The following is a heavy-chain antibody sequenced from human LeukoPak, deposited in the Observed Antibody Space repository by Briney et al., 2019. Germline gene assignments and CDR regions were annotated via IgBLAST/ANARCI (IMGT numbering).Heavy chain of an antibody. CDR3: ARRYSSSWYYTPFQH. D-gene: IGHD6-13*01. V-gene: IGHV4-4*02. Sequence: SGTLSLTCAVSGGSISSSNWWSWVRQPPGKGLEWIGEIYHSGSTNYNPSLKSRVTISVDTSKNQFSLKLSSVTAADTAVYYCARRYSSSWYYTPFQHWGQGTLVTVSS. CDR2: IYHSGST. J-gene: IGHJ1*01. CDR1: GGSISSSNW.